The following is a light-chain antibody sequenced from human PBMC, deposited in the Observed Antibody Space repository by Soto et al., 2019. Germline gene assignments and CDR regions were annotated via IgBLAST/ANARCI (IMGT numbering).Light chain of an antibody. CDR3: SSYTSSSALLYV. CDR1: SSDVGGYNY. V-gene: IGLV2-14*01. J-gene: IGLJ1*01. Sequence: QSVLTQPASVSGSPGQSITISCTGTSSDVGGYNYVSWYQQHPGKATKLMIYDVSNRPSGVSKRFSGSQSGNTASLTISGLQAEDEADYYCSSYTSSSALLYVFGTGTKVTVL. CDR2: DVS.